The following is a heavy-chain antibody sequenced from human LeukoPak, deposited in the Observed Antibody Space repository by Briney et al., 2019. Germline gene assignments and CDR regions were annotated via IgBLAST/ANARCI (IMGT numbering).Heavy chain of an antibody. CDR1: GYTFTNYC. CDR3: ARDYYDSSGYAEYFQH. J-gene: IGHJ1*01. V-gene: IGHV1-18*01. D-gene: IGHD3-22*01. Sequence: ASVKVSCKASGYTFTNYCISWVRQAPGQGLEWMGWISAYNGNTNYAQKLQGRVTMTTDTSTSTAYMELRSLRSDDTAVYCCARDYYDSSGYAEYFQHWGQGTLVTVSS. CDR2: ISAYNGNT.